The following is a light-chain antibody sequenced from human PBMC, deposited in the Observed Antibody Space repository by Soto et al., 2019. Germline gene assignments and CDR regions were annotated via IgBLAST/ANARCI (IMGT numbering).Light chain of an antibody. J-gene: IGKJ2*01. Sequence: DIQLTQSPSSLSASVGDRVTITCQASQHTTKYLNWYQQKPGKAPKLLIYDASNLEIGVPPRFSGSGSGTDFTFTISSLQPEDIATYYCQQYESFPYTFGQGTKLEIK. CDR1: QHTTKY. CDR2: DAS. V-gene: IGKV1-33*01. CDR3: QQYESFPYT.